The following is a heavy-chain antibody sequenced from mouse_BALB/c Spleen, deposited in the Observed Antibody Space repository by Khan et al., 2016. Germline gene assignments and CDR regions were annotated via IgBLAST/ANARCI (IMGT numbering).Heavy chain of an antibody. CDR2: IHYSGNT. CDR1: GYSITSGYI. CDR3: CGTHDDYSWFAY. Sequence: EVELVESGPDLVKPSQSLSLTCTVTGYSITSGYIWYLIRQPPGNILEWMGYIHYSGNTNYNPSLKSRISITRDTSKNKFFLQLNSLTSEDTATDYYCGTHDDYSWFAYWGQGTLVTVSA. V-gene: IGHV3-1*02. D-gene: IGHD2-4*01. J-gene: IGHJ3*01.